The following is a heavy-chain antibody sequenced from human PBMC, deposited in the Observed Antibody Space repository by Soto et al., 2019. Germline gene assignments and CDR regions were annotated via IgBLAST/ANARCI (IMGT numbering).Heavy chain of an antibody. Sequence: SETLSLTCTVSGGSLSGYYWSWIRQPPGKGLEWIGDFYSSGSPHHNPSLKSRVTMSLDTSKNQFSLRLISVTAADTAKYFCAREGNLGRWLQPLDFWGQGTLVTVSS. V-gene: IGHV4-59*01. J-gene: IGHJ4*02. CDR3: AREGNLGRWLQPLDF. CDR2: FYSSGSP. D-gene: IGHD5-12*01. CDR1: GGSLSGYY.